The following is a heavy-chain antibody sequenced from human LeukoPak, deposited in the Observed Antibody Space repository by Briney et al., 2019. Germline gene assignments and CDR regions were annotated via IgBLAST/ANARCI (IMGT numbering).Heavy chain of an antibody. CDR1: GYSFSTYW. V-gene: IGHV5-51*01. D-gene: IGHD2-21*02. CDR3: ARIVVVTATNWFFDL. J-gene: IGHJ2*01. CDR2: NYPGDSNT. Sequence: GESLKISCKGSGYSFSTYWIGWVRQMPGKGLEWMGMNYPGDSNTRYSPSFQGQVTIAVDKSISTAYLQWSSLKASDTAMYYCARIVVVTATNWFFDLWGRGTLVTVSS.